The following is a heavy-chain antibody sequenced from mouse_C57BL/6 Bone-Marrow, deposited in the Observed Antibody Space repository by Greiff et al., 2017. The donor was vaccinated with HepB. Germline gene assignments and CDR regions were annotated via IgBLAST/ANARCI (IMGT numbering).Heavy chain of an antibody. D-gene: IGHD1-1*01. V-gene: IGHV5-4*01. CDR2: ISDGGSYT. CDR1: GFTFSSYA. CDR3: ARDHYGSSYFDC. J-gene: IGHJ2*01. Sequence: EVKLVESGGGLVKPGGSLKLSCAASGFTFSSYAMSWVRQTPEKRLEWVATISDGGSYTYYPDNVKGRFPISRDNAKNNLYLQISHLKSEDTAMYYCARDHYGSSYFDCWGQGTTLTVSS.